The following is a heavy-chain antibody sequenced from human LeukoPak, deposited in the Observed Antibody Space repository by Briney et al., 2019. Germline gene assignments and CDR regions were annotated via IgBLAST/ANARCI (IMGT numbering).Heavy chain of an antibody. Sequence: ASVKVSCKASGYTFTSYYMHWVRQAPGQGLEWMGWISAYNGNTNYAQKLQGRVTMTTDTSTSTAYMELRSLRSDDTAVYYCASAVAGTDYWGQGTLVTVSS. V-gene: IGHV1-18*04. CDR3: ASAVAGTDY. CDR1: GYTFTSYY. CDR2: ISAYNGNT. D-gene: IGHD6-19*01. J-gene: IGHJ4*02.